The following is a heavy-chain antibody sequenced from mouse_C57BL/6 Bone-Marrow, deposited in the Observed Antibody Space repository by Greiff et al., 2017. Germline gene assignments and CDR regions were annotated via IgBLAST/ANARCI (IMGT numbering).Heavy chain of an antibody. CDR3: ARLYYCGSSYNN. CDR1: GYTFTSYT. CDR2: INPSSGYT. J-gene: IGHJ2*01. Sequence: QVQLQQSGAELARPGASVKMSCKASGYTFTSYTMHWVKQRPGQGLEWIGYINPSSGYTKYNQKFKDKATLTADKSSSTAYMQLSSLTSKDSAVYYCARLYYCGSSYNNWGEGTTRSVSS. V-gene: IGHV1-4*01. D-gene: IGHD1-1*01.